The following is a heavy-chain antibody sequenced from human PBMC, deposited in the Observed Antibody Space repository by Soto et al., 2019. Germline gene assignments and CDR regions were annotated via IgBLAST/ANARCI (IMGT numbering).Heavy chain of an antibody. J-gene: IGHJ1*01. CDR1: GFNFRTYG. CDR2: ISKDGSHS. D-gene: IGHD4-17*01. CDR3: ARVTDYADLGNAEYFHP. Sequence: QVQLVESGGGVVQPGRSLRLSCAASGFNFRTYGIHWVRQAPGKGLEWVALISKDGSHSYYAHSVKGRFTTSRDNSQNKAFLQVNSLRADDTAVYFCARVTDYADLGNAEYFHPWGPGTLVNVSS. V-gene: IGHV3-30*03.